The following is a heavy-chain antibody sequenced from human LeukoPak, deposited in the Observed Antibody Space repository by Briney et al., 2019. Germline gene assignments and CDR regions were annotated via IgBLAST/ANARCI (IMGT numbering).Heavy chain of an antibody. Sequence: SETLSLTCTVSGGSISSYYWSWIRQPPGKGLEWIGYMYNSGTTNYNPSLKSRVTISIDTSKNQFSLKVSSVTAADTAVYYCARHRSVYYYDSSGYFNWFDPWGQGTLVTVSS. D-gene: IGHD3-22*01. J-gene: IGHJ5*02. V-gene: IGHV4-59*01. CDR1: GGSISSYY. CDR3: ARHRSVYYYDSSGYFNWFDP. CDR2: MYNSGTT.